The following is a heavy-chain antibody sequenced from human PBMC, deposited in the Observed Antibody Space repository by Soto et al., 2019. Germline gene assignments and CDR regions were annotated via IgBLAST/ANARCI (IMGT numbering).Heavy chain of an antibody. CDR2: ISYDGSNK. Sequence: QVQLVESGGGVVQPGRSLRLSCAASGFTFSSYGMHWVRQAPGKGLEWVAVISYDGSNKYYADSVKGRFTISRDNSKNTLYLQMNSLRAEDTAVYYWAKESYWGQGTLVTVSS. CDR3: AKESY. V-gene: IGHV3-30*18. CDR1: GFTFSSYG. J-gene: IGHJ4*02.